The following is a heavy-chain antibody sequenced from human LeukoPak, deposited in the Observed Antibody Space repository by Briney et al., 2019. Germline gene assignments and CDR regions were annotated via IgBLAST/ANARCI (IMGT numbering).Heavy chain of an antibody. CDR1: GYTFASYH. J-gene: IGHJ4*02. D-gene: IGHD5-18*01. Sequence: GASVKVSCTTSGYTFASYHIHWVRQAPGQGLEWMGIIKISGGSSTYAQMFQGRLTMTRDTSTRTVYMEMSSLTSEDTALYYCAREVEYSYGYITDYWGQGTLVTVSS. V-gene: IGHV1-46*01. CDR3: AREVEYSYGYITDY. CDR2: IKISGGSS.